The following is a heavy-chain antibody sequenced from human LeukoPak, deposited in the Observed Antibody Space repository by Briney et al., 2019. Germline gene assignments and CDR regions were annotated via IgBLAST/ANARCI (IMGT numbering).Heavy chain of an antibody. J-gene: IGHJ4*02. V-gene: IGHV1-2*02. CDR1: GYTFSGYY. Sequence: ASVKVSCEASGYTFSGYYIHWVRQAPGQGLEWMGWINSNSGGTIFAQNFQGRVTMARDTSITTAYMELSRLRSDDTAVYYCARQIVSGSMGCDFWGQGTLVTVSS. CDR3: ARQIVSGSMGCDF. D-gene: IGHD2-21*01. CDR2: INSNSGGT.